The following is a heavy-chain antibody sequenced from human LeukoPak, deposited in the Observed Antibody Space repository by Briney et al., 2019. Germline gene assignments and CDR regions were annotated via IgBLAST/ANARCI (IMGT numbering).Heavy chain of an antibody. J-gene: IGHJ4*02. D-gene: IGHD4-23*01. CDR1: GGSISSSSYY. CDR2: IYYSGST. Sequence: SETLSLTCTVSGGSISSSSYYWGWIRQPPGKGLEWIGSIYYSGSTYYNPSLKSRVTISVDTSKNQFSLKLSSVTAADTAVYYCASTDYGGNGGDYWGQGTLVTVSS. CDR3: ASTDYGGNGGDY. V-gene: IGHV4-39*07.